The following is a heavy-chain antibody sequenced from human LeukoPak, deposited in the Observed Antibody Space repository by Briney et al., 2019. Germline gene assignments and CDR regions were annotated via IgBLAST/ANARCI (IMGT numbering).Heavy chain of an antibody. J-gene: IGHJ4*02. CDR2: INHSGST. V-gene: IGHV4-34*01. D-gene: IGHD3-22*01. CDR1: GGSFSGYY. Sequence: SETLSLTCAVYGGSFSGYYWSWIRQPPGKGLEGIGEINHSGSTNYNPSLKSRVTISVDTSKNQFSLKLSSVTAADPAVYYCARGRQTYYYDSSGNGPFDYWGQGTLVTVSS. CDR3: ARGRQTYYYDSSGNGPFDY.